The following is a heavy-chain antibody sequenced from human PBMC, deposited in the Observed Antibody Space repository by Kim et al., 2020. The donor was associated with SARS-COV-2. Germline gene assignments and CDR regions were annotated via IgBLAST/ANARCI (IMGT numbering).Heavy chain of an antibody. Sequence: DYVKGRLTISRDNSKNTLYLQMNSLRAEDTAVYYCAKNQMTTVTTGNGDIWGQGTMVTVSS. J-gene: IGHJ3*02. V-gene: IGHV3-23*01. CDR3: AKNQMTTVTTGNGDI. D-gene: IGHD4-4*01.